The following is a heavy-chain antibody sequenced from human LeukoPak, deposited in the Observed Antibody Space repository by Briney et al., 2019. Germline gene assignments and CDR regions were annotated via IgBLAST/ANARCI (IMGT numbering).Heavy chain of an antibody. Sequence: PGGSLRLSCAASGFTFSSYWMHWVRQDPGKGLVWVSHINNDGSITNYADSVKGRFTISRDNAKNTLYLQMNSLRDDDMALYYCARGNSGSYSQDWFDPWGQGTLVTVSS. CDR1: GFTFSSYW. J-gene: IGHJ5*02. CDR2: INNDGSIT. V-gene: IGHV3-74*01. CDR3: ARGNSGSYSQDWFDP. D-gene: IGHD1-26*01.